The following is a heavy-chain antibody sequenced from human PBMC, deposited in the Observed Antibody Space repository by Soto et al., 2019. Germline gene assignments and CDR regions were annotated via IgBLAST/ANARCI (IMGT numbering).Heavy chain of an antibody. D-gene: IGHD3-22*01. V-gene: IGHV1-69*06. CDR2: IVPIFGTA. CDR1: GGTFSSYA. CDR3: ARSLDDSSGYGYDAFDI. J-gene: IGHJ3*02. Sequence: SVKVSCKASGGTFSSYAISWVRQAPGQGLEWMGGIVPIFGTANYAQKFQGRVTITADKSTSTAYMELSSLRSEDTAVYYCARSLDDSSGYGYDAFDIWGQGTMVTVSS.